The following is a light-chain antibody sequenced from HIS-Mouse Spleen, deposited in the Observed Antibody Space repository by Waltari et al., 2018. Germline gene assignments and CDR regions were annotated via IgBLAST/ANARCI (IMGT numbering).Light chain of an antibody. Sequence: EIVLTQSPATLSLSPGERATLSCRASQSVSSYLAWYQQKPGPAPRLLIYDASNRATGIPARFSGSGSGTDFTLTISSLEPEDFVVYYCQQRSNWPGITFGPGTKVDIK. CDR1: QSVSSY. V-gene: IGKV3-11*01. CDR3: QQRSNWPGIT. J-gene: IGKJ3*01. CDR2: DAS.